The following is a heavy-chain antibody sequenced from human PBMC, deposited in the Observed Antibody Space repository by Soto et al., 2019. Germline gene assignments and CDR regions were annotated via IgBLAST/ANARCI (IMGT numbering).Heavy chain of an antibody. D-gene: IGHD3-22*01. V-gene: IGHV1-18*01. CDR3: VRGGGYLDY. J-gene: IGHJ4*02. Sequence: QKLQGRVTMTTDTSTSTAYMELRSLRSDDTAVYYCVRGGGYLDYWGQGTLVTVSS.